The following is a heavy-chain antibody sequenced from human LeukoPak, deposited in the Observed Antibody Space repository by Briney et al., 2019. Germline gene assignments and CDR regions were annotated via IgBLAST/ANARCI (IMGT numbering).Heavy chain of an antibody. CDR3: ARATTYGATPIIYYYYMDV. V-gene: IGHV3-74*01. Sequence: GGSLRLSCAASGFTFKSYTMNWVRQAPGKGLVWVSRINPDGSSRSYADSVKGRFTISRDNAKNTLYLQMNSLRAEDTAVYYCARATTYGATPIIYYYYMDVWGKGTTVTVSS. CDR1: GFTFKSYT. CDR2: INPDGSSR. D-gene: IGHD4-17*01. J-gene: IGHJ6*03.